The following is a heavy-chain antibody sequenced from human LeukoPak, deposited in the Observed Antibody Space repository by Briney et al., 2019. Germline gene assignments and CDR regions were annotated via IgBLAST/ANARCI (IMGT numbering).Heavy chain of an antibody. CDR3: ARSRAAAGTTPVGY. Sequence: PGGSLRLSCAASGFTFSSYWMSWVRQAPGKGLEWVANIKQDGSEKYYVDSVKGRFTISRDNAKNSLCLQMNSLRAEDTAVYYCARSRAAAGTTPVGYWGQGTLVTVSS. J-gene: IGHJ4*02. D-gene: IGHD6-13*01. V-gene: IGHV3-7*01. CDR2: IKQDGSEK. CDR1: GFTFSSYW.